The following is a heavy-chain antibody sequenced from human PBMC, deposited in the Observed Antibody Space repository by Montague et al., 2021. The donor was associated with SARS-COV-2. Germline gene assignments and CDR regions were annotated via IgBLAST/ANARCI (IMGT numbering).Heavy chain of an antibody. Sequence: SETLSLTCTVSGGSISNYHWNWIRQPPGKGLEWIAYIYYSGSTNYNPSLQSRVTISVDTSRNQFSLRLTSVTAADTAVYYCARQLRVRRTWQVGDYNHYGMDVWGHGTTVSVSS. CDR3: ARQLRVRRTWQVGDYNHYGMDV. V-gene: IGHV4-59*08. J-gene: IGHJ6*02. CDR1: GGSISNYH. CDR2: IYYSGST. D-gene: IGHD3-10*01.